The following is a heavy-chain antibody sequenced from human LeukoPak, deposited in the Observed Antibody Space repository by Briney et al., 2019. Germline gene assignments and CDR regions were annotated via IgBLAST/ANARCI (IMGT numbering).Heavy chain of an antibody. CDR1: GFTFSSYS. D-gene: IGHD6-13*01. V-gene: IGHV3-21*01. CDR2: ISSSSSYI. J-gene: IGHJ4*02. CDR3: ARHPGIAAAVDY. Sequence: PGGSLRLSCAASGFTFSSYSMNWVRQAPGKGLEWVSSISSSSSYIYYADSVKGRFTISRDNAKNSLYLQMNSLRAEDTAVYYCARHPGIAAAVDYWGQGTLVTVSS.